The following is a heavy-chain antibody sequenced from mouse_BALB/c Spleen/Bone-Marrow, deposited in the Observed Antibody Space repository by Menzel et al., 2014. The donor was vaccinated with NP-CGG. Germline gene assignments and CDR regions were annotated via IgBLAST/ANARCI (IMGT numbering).Heavy chain of an antibody. V-gene: IGHV14-3*02. CDR3: ARWEYYAMDY. D-gene: IGHD4-1*01. Sequence: VQLQQSGAELVKPGASVKLSCTASGFNIKDTYMHWVKQRPEQGLEWIGRIDPANGNTKYDLKFQGKATITADTSSNAAYLQPSSLTSEDTAVYYCARWEYYAMDYWGQGTSVTVSS. J-gene: IGHJ4*01. CDR1: GFNIKDTY. CDR2: IDPANGNT.